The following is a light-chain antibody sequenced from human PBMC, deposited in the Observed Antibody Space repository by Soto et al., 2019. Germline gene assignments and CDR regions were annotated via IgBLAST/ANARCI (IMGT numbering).Light chain of an antibody. CDR2: GAS. J-gene: IGKJ1*01. CDR1: QSVSSNF. CDR3: QQYGSSPPT. V-gene: IGKV3-20*01. Sequence: EIVLTQSPGILSLSPGERATLSCRASQSVSSNFLAWYQQKPGQTPRLLIYGASSRATGIPDRFSGSGSGTDFTLTISRLEPEDFAVYYCQQYGSSPPTFGQGTKVDIK.